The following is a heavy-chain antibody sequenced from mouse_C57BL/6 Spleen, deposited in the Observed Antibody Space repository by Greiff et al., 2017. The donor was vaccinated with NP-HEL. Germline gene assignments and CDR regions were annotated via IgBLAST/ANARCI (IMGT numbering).Heavy chain of an antibody. CDR1: GYAFSSSW. D-gene: IGHD3-2*02. V-gene: IGHV1-82*01. CDR3: ARETAQATYYYAMDY. CDR2: IYPGDGDT. Sequence: QVQLQQSGPELVKPGASVKISCKASGYAFSSSWMNWVKQRPGKGLEWIGRIYPGDGDTNYNGKFKGKATLTADKSSSTAYMQLSSLTSEDSAVYFCARETAQATYYYAMDYWGQGTSVTVSS. J-gene: IGHJ4*01.